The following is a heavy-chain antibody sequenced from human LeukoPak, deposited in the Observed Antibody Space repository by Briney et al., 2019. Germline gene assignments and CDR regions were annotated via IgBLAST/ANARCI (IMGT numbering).Heavy chain of an antibody. D-gene: IGHD3-22*01. CDR1: GYTFTSYY. Sequence: ASVKVSCKASGYTFTSYYMHWVRQAPGQGLEWMGIINPSGGSTSYAQKFQGRVTMTRDTSTSTVYMELSSLRSEDTAVYYCARVGSYYDSTYYYYYGMDVWGKGTTVTVSS. V-gene: IGHV1-46*01. J-gene: IGHJ6*04. CDR2: INPSGGST. CDR3: ARVGSYYDSTYYYYYGMDV.